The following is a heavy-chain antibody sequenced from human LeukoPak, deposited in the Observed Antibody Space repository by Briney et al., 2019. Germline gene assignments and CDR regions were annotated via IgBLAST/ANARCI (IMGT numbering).Heavy chain of an antibody. D-gene: IGHD5-18*01. CDR3: ARNRRGYSYGTLYYFDY. CDR2: IYYSGTT. CDR1: GDSISSSDYY. Sequence: NPSETLSLTCTVSGDSISSSDYYWGWIRQPPGKGLEWIANIYYSGTTYYNPSLKSRVTISVDTSKNQFSLSLSSVTAADTAVYFCARNRRGYSYGTLYYFDYWGQGTLVTVSS. V-gene: IGHV4-39*01. J-gene: IGHJ4*02.